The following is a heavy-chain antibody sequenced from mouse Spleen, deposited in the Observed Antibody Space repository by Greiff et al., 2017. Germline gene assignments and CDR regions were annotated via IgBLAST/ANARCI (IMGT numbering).Heavy chain of an antibody. CDR1: GYTFTSYW. J-gene: IGHJ1*01. CDR3: ARRVNFWYFDV. CDR2: INPSSGYT. V-gene: IGHV1-7*01. D-gene: IGHD1-3*01. Sequence: QVQLKESGAELAKPGASVKLSCKASGYTFTSYWMHWVKQRPGQGLEWIGYINPSSGYTKYNQKFKDKATLTADKSSSTAYMQLSSLTYEDSAVYYCARRVNFWYFDVWGAGTTVTVSS.